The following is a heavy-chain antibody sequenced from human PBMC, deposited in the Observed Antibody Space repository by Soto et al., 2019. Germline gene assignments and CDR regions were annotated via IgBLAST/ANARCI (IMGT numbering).Heavy chain of an antibody. D-gene: IGHD6-19*01. J-gene: IGHJ4*02. CDR1: EFTFSNSG. CDR3: VKSPGYSSGYLDY. Sequence: GGPLRLSWAAAEFTFSNSGRRRVSKARGKGLEWVAVISYDGINKYYADSEKGRFTTSGDNSKNTLYMQMNSLRAEDTAVYYCVKSPGYSSGYLDYWGQGTLVTVSS. V-gene: IGHV3-30*18. CDR2: ISYDGINK.